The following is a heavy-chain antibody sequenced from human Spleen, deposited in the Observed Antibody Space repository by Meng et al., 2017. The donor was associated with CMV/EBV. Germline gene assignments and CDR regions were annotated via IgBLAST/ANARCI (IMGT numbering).Heavy chain of an antibody. CDR3: AREGVGYCSSTSCPSDYYYYGMDV. D-gene: IGHD2-2*01. CDR2: IKQDGSEK. Sequence: GESLKISCAASGFTFSSYWMSWVRQAPGKGLEWVANIKQDGSEKYYVDSVKGRFTISRDNAKNSLYLQMNSLRAEDTAVYYCAREGVGYCSSTSCPSDYYYYGMDVWGQGTTVTVSS. CDR1: GFTFSSYW. J-gene: IGHJ6*02. V-gene: IGHV3-7*01.